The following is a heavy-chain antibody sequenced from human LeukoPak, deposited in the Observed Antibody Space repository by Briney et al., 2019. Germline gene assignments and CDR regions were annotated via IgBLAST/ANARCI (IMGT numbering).Heavy chain of an antibody. Sequence: EASVKVSCKASGYTFSDFYMQWVRQAPGQGLEWMGWINPNSGGTNYAQKFQGRVTMTRDTSISTAYMELSRLRPDDTAVYYCARVNGYSYSFDYWGQGTLVTVSS. V-gene: IGHV1-2*02. CDR2: INPNSGGT. J-gene: IGHJ4*02. CDR3: ARVNGYSYSFDY. D-gene: IGHD5-18*01. CDR1: GYTFSDFY.